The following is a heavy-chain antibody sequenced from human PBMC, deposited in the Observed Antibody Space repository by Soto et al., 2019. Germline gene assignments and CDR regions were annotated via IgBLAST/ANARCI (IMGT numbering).Heavy chain of an antibody. D-gene: IGHD4-17*01. CDR2: IYTSGST. J-gene: IGHJ5*02. CDR1: GGSISSYY. CDR3: ARDLVPYGDYVSGFDP. Sequence: PSETLSLTCTVSGGSISSYYWSWIRQPAGKGLEWIGRIYTSGSTNCNPSLKSRVTMSVDTSKNQFSLKLSSVTAADTAVYYCARDLVPYGDYVSGFDPWGQGTLVTVSS. V-gene: IGHV4-4*07.